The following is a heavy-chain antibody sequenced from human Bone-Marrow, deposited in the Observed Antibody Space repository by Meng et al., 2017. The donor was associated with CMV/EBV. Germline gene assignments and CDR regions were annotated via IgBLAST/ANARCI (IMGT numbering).Heavy chain of an antibody. V-gene: IGHV3-48*04. CDR3: ARDRSHYYCYGMDV. CDR2: ISSSGSTI. Sequence: GESLKISCAASGYTFSSYSMSWIRQAPGKGLEWVSYISSSGSTIYYADSVKGRFTISRDNAKNSLYLQMNSLRAEDTAVYYCARDRSHYYCYGMDVWGQGTTVTVSS. J-gene: IGHJ6*02. CDR1: GYTFSSYS.